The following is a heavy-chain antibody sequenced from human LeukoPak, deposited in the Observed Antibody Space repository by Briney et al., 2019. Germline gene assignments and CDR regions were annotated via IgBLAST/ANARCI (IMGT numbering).Heavy chain of an antibody. CDR2: INPNSGGT. Sequence: GASVKVSCKASGYTFTGYYMHWVRQAPGQGLEWMGWINPNSGGTNYAQKFQGRVTMTRDTSISTAYMELSRLRSDDTAVYYCARDHPYYVWGTLRNYMDVWGKGTTVTVSS. V-gene: IGHV1-2*02. CDR1: GYTFTGYY. J-gene: IGHJ6*03. D-gene: IGHD3-16*01. CDR3: ARDHPYYVWGTLRNYMDV.